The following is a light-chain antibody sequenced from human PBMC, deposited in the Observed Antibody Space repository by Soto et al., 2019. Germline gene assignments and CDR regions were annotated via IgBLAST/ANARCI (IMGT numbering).Light chain of an antibody. CDR1: QSISIW. J-gene: IGKJ4*01. CDR3: QQYEDYPLT. CDR2: KAS. V-gene: IGKV1-5*03. Sequence: DIQVTQSPSTLSASVGDRVTITCRASQSISIWLAWFQQKPGKAPNLLNYKASSLQSGVPSRFSGSGSGTEFTLTISSLQPDDFATYYCQQYEDYPLTFGGGTRVEI.